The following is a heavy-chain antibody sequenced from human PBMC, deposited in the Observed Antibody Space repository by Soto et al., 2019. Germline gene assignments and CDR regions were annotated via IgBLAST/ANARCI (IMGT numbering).Heavy chain of an antibody. D-gene: IGHD6-13*01. CDR2: ISAYNGNK. Sequence: QVQLVQSGAEVKKPGASVKVSCKASGYTFNSYGISWLRQAPGQGLEWMGWISAYNGNKKYAQKLQGRVTMTTDTSTSTASMELRSLRSDDTAVYYCARDLGQQLFYYWGQGTLVTVSS. J-gene: IGHJ4*02. V-gene: IGHV1-18*01. CDR1: GYTFNSYG. CDR3: ARDLGQQLFYY.